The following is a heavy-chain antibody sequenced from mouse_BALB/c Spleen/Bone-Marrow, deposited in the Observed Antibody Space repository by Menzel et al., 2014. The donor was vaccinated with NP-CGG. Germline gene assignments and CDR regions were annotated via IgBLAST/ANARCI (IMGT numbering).Heavy chain of an antibody. CDR3: ARHAYYDQTEVSFVY. CDR1: GFSFSNYG. Sequence: EAKLMESGGGLVKSGGSLKLSCAASGFSFSNYGMSWVRPTPEKRLEWVATISGDGRYTFYSDSVKGRFTISRDNAKNNLYLQLSSLRSEDTALYYCARHAYYDQTEVSFVYWGQGTLVTVSA. CDR2: ISGDGRYT. V-gene: IGHV5-9-2*01. J-gene: IGHJ3*01. D-gene: IGHD2-4*01.